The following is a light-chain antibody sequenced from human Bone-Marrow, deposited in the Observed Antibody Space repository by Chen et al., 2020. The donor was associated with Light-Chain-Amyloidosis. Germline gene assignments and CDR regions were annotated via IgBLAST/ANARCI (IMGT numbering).Light chain of an antibody. CDR3: CSYAGLYTLV. V-gene: IGLV2-23*02. J-gene: IGLJ2*01. CDR2: EVT. Sequence: QSALPQPASVSGSPAHSITITCTGTSSDVGNYNLVSWYQQHPGKAPKLIVYEVTKRPSGVSTRFSGSKSGNTASLTISGLQAEDEAHYYCCSYAGLYTLVFGGGTKLSVV. CDR1: SSDVGNYNL.